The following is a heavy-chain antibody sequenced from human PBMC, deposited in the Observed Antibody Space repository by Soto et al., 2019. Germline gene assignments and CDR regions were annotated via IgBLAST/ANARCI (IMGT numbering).Heavy chain of an antibody. J-gene: IGHJ4*02. CDR3: ARDVDKCSSTSCYIH. Sequence: PSETLSLTCTFSGGSISSGGYYWSWIRQHPGKGLEWIGYIYYSGSTYYNPSLKSRVTISVDTSKNQFSLKLSSVTAADTAVYYCARDVDKCSSTSCYIHWGQGTLVTVSS. V-gene: IGHV4-31*03. CDR2: IYYSGST. D-gene: IGHD2-2*02. CDR1: GGSISSGGYY.